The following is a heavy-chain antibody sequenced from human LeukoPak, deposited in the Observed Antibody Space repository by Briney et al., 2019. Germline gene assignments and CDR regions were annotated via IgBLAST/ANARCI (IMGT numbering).Heavy chain of an antibody. Sequence: ASVTVSCKASGYTFTRYYMHWVRQAPGQGLEWMGWINLNSGGKNYAQKFQGRVTMTRDTSISTAYMELSRLRSDDTAVYYCARDYYGSGSYYNGRTDLWGQETLVTVSS. CDR2: INLNSGGK. CDR3: ARDYYGSGSYYNGRTDL. CDR1: GYTFTRYY. V-gene: IGHV1-2*02. D-gene: IGHD3-10*01. J-gene: IGHJ4*02.